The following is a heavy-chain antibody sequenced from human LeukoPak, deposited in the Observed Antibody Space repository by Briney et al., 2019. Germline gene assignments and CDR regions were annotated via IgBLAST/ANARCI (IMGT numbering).Heavy chain of an antibody. Sequence: GGSLRLSCAASEFTFVRYAMNWVRQAPGKGLEWVSYISSSSFKIGYADSVKGRFTISGDNSKNSLYLQMDSLRVEDTAVYYCVRDPSYGSSWYYYMDVWGKGTTVTVSS. CDR2: ISSSSFKI. J-gene: IGHJ6*03. V-gene: IGHV3-48*04. CDR3: VRDPSYGSSWYYYMDV. D-gene: IGHD6-13*01. CDR1: EFTFVRYA.